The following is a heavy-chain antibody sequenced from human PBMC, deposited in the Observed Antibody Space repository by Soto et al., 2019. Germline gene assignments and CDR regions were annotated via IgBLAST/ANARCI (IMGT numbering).Heavy chain of an antibody. CDR3: ARDHYDILTGYLPGAFDI. V-gene: IGHV3-33*08. CDR1: GFPFSSHG. D-gene: IGHD3-9*01. J-gene: IGHJ3*02. Sequence: SLKPSRSTPGFPFSSHGLHLVPQAPSKGPEWVAVIWYDGSNNYYADSVKGRFRISRDNSKNTLYLQMNSLRAEATAVYYCARDHYDILTGYLPGAFDIWGQGTMVTVSS. CDR2: IWYDGSNN.